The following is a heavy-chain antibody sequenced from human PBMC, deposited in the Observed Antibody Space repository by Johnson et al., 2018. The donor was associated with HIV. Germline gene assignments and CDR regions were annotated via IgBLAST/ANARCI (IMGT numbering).Heavy chain of an antibody. CDR3: ANSLILDDFNI. CDR2: IWYDGSNK. CDR1: GFTFSTYG. J-gene: IGHJ3*02. Sequence: VQLVESGGGLVKPGGSLRLSCAASGFTFSTYGMHWVRQAPGKGLDWVAFIWYDGSNKYYEDSVKGRFTISRDISKNTLFLQMTSLTADDTAVYYCANSLILDDFNIWGQGTMVTVSS. D-gene: IGHD2-15*01. V-gene: IGHV3-33*08.